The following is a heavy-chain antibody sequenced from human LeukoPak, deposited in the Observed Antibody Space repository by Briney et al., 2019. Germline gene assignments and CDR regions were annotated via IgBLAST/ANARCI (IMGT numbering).Heavy chain of an antibody. V-gene: IGHV3-7*01. CDR3: ARALAVAGGAANNWFDP. CDR1: GFTFSSYG. J-gene: IGHJ5*02. D-gene: IGHD6-19*01. CDR2: IKQDGSEK. Sequence: GGSLRLSCAASGFTFSSYGIHWVRQAPGKGLEWVANIKQDGSEKYYVDSVKGRFTISRDNAKNSLYLQMNSLRAEDTAVYYCARALAVAGGAANNWFDPWGQGTLVTVSS.